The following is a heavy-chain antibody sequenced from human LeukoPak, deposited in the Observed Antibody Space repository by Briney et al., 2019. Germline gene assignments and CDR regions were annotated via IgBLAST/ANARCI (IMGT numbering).Heavy chain of an antibody. V-gene: IGHV3-21*01. CDR3: ARVEAAAGTVPTYYFDY. D-gene: IGHD6-13*01. J-gene: IGHJ4*02. CDR1: GFTFSYYS. Sequence: GGSLRLFCAASGFTFSYYSMNWVRQAPGKGLEWVSSIDSSSSYIFYADSVKGRFTISRDNAKNSLSLQVNSLRAEDTAVYYCARVEAAAGTVPTYYFDYWGQGTLVSVSS. CDR2: IDSSSSYI.